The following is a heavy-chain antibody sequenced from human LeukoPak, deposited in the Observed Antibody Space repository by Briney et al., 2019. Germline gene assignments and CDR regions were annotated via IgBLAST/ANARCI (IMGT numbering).Heavy chain of an antibody. CDR3: ARVGYYYGSGYFDY. D-gene: IGHD3-10*01. Sequence: GGSLRLSCAASGFTVSSNYMSWVRQAPGKGLEWVSVIYSGGSTYYADSEKSRFTIARDNSKNTLYLQMNSLRAEDTAVYYCARVGYYYGSGYFDYWGQGTLVTVSS. J-gene: IGHJ4*02. V-gene: IGHV3-53*01. CDR1: GFTVSSNY. CDR2: IYSGGST.